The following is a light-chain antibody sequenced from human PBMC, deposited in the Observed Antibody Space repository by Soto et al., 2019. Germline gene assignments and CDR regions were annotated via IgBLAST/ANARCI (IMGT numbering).Light chain of an antibody. CDR2: GAS. CDR3: QQYGSSPGT. J-gene: IGKJ1*01. CDR1: QSVSSSY. Sequence: EIVLTQSPGTLSLSPGERATLSCRASQSVSSSYLAWYQQKPGQAPRLLIYGASSRVTGIPDSFSGSGSGTDFTLTISRLEPEDFAVYYCQQYGSSPGTFGQGTKVEIK. V-gene: IGKV3-20*01.